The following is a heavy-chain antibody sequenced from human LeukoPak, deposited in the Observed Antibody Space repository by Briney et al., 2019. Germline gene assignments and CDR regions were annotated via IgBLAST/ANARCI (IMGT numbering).Heavy chain of an antibody. V-gene: IGHV4-59*08. Sequence: SETLSLTCTVSGGSISSYYWSWIRQPPGKGLEWIGYIYYSGSTNYNPSLKSRVTISVDTSKNQFSLKLSSVTAADTAVYYCARPNPTGMGNWFDPWGQGTLVTVSS. CDR3: ARPNPTGMGNWFDP. J-gene: IGHJ5*02. CDR1: GGSISSYY. CDR2: IYYSGST. D-gene: IGHD1-1*01.